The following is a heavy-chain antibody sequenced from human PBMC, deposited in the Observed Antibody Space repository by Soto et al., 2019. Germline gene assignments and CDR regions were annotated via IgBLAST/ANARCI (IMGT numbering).Heavy chain of an antibody. CDR3: AITTRAFCTPDI. D-gene: IGHD2-2*01. Sequence: QVQLQEPGPGLVEPSETLSLTCAVSSGSITNDDWWTWVRQSPGKGLEWIGEVHHSGRSGSTNYNPSLRSRASISLDKSKTQVYLRLSSVTAADTAVYYCAITTRAFCTPDIWGQGTPVTVSS. CDR2: VHHSGRSGST. V-gene: IGHV4-4*02. J-gene: IGHJ3*02. CDR1: SGSITNDDW.